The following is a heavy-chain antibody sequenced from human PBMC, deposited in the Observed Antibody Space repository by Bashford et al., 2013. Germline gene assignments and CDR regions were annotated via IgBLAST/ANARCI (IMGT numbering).Heavy chain of an antibody. Sequence: VASVKVSCKASGFSFINSGLSWVRQAPGQGLEWMGWISAYNDYTYYGQKFRGRVTMTTDTSSNTGYMELRSLRSDDTAVYYCAREGYYYGSGTYAPPRLYGMDAWGQGTTVTVSS. CDR2: ISAYNDYT. D-gene: IGHD3-10*01. CDR3: AREGYYYGSGTYAPPRLYGMDA. CDR1: GFSFINSG. J-gene: IGHJ6*02. V-gene: IGHV1-18*01.